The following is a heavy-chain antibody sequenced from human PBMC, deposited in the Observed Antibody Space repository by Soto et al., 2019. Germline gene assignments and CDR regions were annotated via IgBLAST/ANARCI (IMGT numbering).Heavy chain of an antibody. V-gene: IGHV3-30*18. CDR1: GFTFSSYG. Sequence: QVQLVESGGGVVQPERSLRLSCAASGFTFSSYGMHWVRQAPGKGLEWVAVISYDGSNKYYADSVKGRFTISRDNSKNTLYLQMNSLRAEDTAVYYCAKVWDYGDYLDYWGQGTLVTVSS. CDR2: ISYDGSNK. J-gene: IGHJ4*02. CDR3: AKVWDYGDYLDY. D-gene: IGHD4-17*01.